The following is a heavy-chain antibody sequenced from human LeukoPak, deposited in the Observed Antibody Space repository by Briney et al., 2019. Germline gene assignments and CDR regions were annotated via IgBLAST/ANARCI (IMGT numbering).Heavy chain of an antibody. CDR1: GFTFSDYF. D-gene: IGHD6-19*01. Sequence: GGSLRLSCAASGFTFSDYFMSWIRQAPGKGLEWVSYISTGSTHTNYADSVKGRFTISRDNAKNSLYLQMNSLRAEDTAVYYCARAIALAAHFDYWGQGTLVTVSS. CDR2: ISTGSTHT. CDR3: ARAIALAAHFDY. V-gene: IGHV3-11*05. J-gene: IGHJ4*02.